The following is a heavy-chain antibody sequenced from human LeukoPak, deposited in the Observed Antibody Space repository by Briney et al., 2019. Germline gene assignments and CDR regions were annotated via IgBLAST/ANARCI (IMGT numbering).Heavy chain of an antibody. CDR1: GFTFSSYG. D-gene: IGHD6-19*01. Sequence: PGGSLRLSCAASGFTFSSYGMHWVRQAPGKGLEGVAIIKQDGNDKYYVDSVRGRFTIYRDNARNSLYLQMNSLRAEDTAVYYCARDPVLYSSAWSYFDYWGQGTLVTVSS. V-gene: IGHV3-7*01. J-gene: IGHJ4*02. CDR2: IKQDGNDK. CDR3: ARDPVLYSSAWSYFDY.